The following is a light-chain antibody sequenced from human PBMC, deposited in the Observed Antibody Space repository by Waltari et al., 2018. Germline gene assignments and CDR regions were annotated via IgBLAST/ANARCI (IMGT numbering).Light chain of an antibody. J-gene: IGKJ5*01. Sequence: DIAMTQPPCPLSVTPAQPASISCTSPQSLLNSDGKTFLYWYLQKPGQSPRLLIYGVSSRFSGVPDRFSGSGSGTDFTLKISRVEAQDVGVYYCRQGIDLPPRFGQGTRLEMK. CDR1: QSLLNSDGKTF. CDR3: RQGIDLPPR. CDR2: GVS. V-gene: IGKV2-29*02.